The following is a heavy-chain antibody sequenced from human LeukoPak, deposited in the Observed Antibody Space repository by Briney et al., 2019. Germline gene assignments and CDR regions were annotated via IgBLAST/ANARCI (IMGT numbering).Heavy chain of an antibody. Sequence: SETLSLTCAVSGDAISSYYWSCVRQAPGKGLEWIAYIHYSGTTNYNPSLKSRVTISVDTSKNQFSLKLSSVTAADTAVYYCARHKGGNNNRAFDSWGQGTLVTVSS. CDR2: IHYSGTT. CDR1: GDAISSYY. D-gene: IGHD2/OR15-2a*01. J-gene: IGHJ4*02. V-gene: IGHV4-59*08. CDR3: ARHKGGNNNRAFDS.